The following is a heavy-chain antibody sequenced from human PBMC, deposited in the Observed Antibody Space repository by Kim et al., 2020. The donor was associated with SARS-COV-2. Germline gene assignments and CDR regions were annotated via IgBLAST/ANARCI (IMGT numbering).Heavy chain of an antibody. CDR3: ARVFYLVVVAATRFDY. D-gene: IGHD2-15*01. V-gene: IGHV4-34*01. CDR1: GGSFSGYY. J-gene: IGHJ4*02. CDR2: INHSGST. Sequence: SETLSLTCAVYGGSFSGYYWSWIRQPPGKGLEWIGEINHSGSTNYNPSLKSRVTISVDTSKNQFSLKLSSVTAADTAVYYCARVFYLVVVAATRFDYWGQGTLVTVSS.